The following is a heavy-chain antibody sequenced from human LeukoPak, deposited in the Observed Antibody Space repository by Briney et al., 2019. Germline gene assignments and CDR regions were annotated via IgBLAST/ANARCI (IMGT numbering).Heavy chain of an antibody. CDR1: GGSISSYY. J-gene: IGHJ3*02. CDR3: ARRAYYDYVWGSYRLSPDAFDI. CDR2: IYYSGST. D-gene: IGHD3-16*02. V-gene: IGHV4-59*01. Sequence: PSETLSLTCTVSGGSISSYYWSWIRQPPGKGLEWIGYIYYSGSTNYNPSLKSRVTISVDTSKNQFSLKLSSVTAADTAVYYCARRAYYDYVWGSYRLSPDAFDIWGQGTMVTVSS.